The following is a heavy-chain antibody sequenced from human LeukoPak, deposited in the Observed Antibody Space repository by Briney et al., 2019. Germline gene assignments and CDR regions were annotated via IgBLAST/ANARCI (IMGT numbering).Heavy chain of an antibody. Sequence: PGGSLRLSCAASGFTFSNYAMSWVRQAPGKGLEWVSSISGSGGSTYYADSVKGRFTISRDNSKNTLFLQMNSLRDEDTAVYYCARYSSAYSSYYFDYWGQGTLVTVSS. CDR3: ARYSSAYSSYYFDY. CDR2: ISGSGGST. CDR1: GFTFSNYA. V-gene: IGHV3-23*01. D-gene: IGHD3-22*01. J-gene: IGHJ4*02.